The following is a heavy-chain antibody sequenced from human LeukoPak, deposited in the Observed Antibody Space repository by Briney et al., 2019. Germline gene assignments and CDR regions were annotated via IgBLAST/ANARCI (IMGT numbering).Heavy chain of an antibody. D-gene: IGHD3-22*01. CDR3: ARSGGLWLLTYYFDY. CDR1: GGSFSGYY. J-gene: IGHJ4*02. Sequence: SETLSLTCAVYGGSFSGYYWSWIRQPPGKGLEWIGEINHSGSTNYNPSLKSRVTISVDTSKNQFSLKLSSVTAADTAVYFCARSGGLWLLTYYFDYWGQGTLVTVSS. CDR2: INHSGST. V-gene: IGHV4-34*01.